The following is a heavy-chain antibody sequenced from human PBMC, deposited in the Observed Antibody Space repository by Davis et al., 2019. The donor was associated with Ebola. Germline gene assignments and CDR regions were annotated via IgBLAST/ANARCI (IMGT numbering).Heavy chain of an antibody. Sequence: LSLTCAVYGGSFSGYYWSWIRQPPGKGLEWVSYISSSGSTIYYADSVKGRFTISRDNSKNTLYLQMNSLRAEDTAVYYCAKDWDYFDYWGQGTLVTVSS. CDR1: GGSFSGYY. J-gene: IGHJ4*02. V-gene: IGHV3-11*01. D-gene: IGHD3-16*01. CDR3: AKDWDYFDY. CDR2: ISSSGSTI.